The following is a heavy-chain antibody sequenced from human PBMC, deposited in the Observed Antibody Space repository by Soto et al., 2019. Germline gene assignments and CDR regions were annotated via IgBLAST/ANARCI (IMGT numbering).Heavy chain of an antibody. CDR1: GFTFSSYA. Sequence: EVQLLESGGGLVQPGGSLRLSCAASGFTFSSYAMSWVRQAPGKGLEWVSAISGSGGSTYYADSVKGRFTISRDNSKNTLYLQMNSLRAEDTAVYYCAKDRGSDGSRSYYTLGYWGQGTLVTVSS. CDR3: AKDRGSDGSRSYYTLGY. D-gene: IGHD3-10*01. J-gene: IGHJ4*02. V-gene: IGHV3-23*01. CDR2: ISGSGGST.